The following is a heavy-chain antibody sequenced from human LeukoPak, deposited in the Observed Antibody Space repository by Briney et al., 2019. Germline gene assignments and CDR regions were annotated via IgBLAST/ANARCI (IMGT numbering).Heavy chain of an antibody. CDR1: GFTFSNAW. CDR3: TRSYHTYYFDY. Sequence: PGGSLRLSCAVSGFTFSNAWMSWVRQAPGKGLEWVGRIKSKTDGGTTDYAAPVKGRFTISRDDSKNTLFLQMNSLKIEDTAVYYCTRSYHTYYFDYWGQGTQVTVSS. D-gene: IGHD5-18*01. V-gene: IGHV3-15*01. CDR2: IKSKTDGGTT. J-gene: IGHJ4*02.